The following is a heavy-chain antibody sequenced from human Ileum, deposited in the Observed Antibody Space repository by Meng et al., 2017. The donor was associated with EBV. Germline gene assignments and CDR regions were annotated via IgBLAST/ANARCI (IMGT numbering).Heavy chain of an antibody. V-gene: IGHV4-61*03. D-gene: IGHD3-22*01. Sequence: QVQRQEAGPGLVKPSETLSLTCPVSGGSVATTSDNWSWLRQPPGKGLEWIGYIDYSGSAKYNPSLQSRVDMSVDTSKNHFSLKLRSVTAADTGLYYCARGSTFILVDWGQGTLVTVSS. J-gene: IGHJ4*02. CDR1: GGSVATTSDN. CDR3: ARGSTFILVD. CDR2: IDYSGSA.